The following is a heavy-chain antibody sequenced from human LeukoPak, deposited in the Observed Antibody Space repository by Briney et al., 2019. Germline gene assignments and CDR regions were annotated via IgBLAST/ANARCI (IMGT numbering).Heavy chain of an antibody. V-gene: IGHV3-49*04. CDR1: GFTFSNAW. J-gene: IGHJ6*03. Sequence: GGSLRLSCAASGFTFSNAWMSWVRQAPGKGLEWVGFIRSKAYGGTTEYAASVKGRFTISRDDSKSIAYLQMNSLKTEDTAVYYCTRGPRSGYYSANYYYYYMDVWGKGTTVTVSS. CDR2: IRSKAYGGTT. D-gene: IGHD3-22*01. CDR3: TRGPRSGYYSANYYYYYMDV.